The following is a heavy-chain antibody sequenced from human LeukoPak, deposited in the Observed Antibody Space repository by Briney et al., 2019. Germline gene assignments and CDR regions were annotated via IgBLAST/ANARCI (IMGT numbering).Heavy chain of an antibody. D-gene: IGHD6-19*01. CDR3: ATDSSGWYTFDP. Sequence: ASVKVSCKVSGYTLTELSMHWVRQAPGKGPEWMGGFDPEDGETIYAQKFQGRVTMTEDTSTDTAYMELSSLRSEDTAVYYCATDSSGWYTFDPWGQGTLVTVSS. CDR1: GYTLTELS. V-gene: IGHV1-24*01. J-gene: IGHJ5*02. CDR2: FDPEDGET.